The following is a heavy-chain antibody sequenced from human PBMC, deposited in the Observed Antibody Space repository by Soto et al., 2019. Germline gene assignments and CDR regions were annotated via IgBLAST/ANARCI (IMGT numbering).Heavy chain of an antibody. CDR3: AREGGYSYGGYYFDY. CDR1: GFTFSSYA. CDR2: ISSDGSNK. J-gene: IGHJ4*02. D-gene: IGHD5-18*01. V-gene: IGHV3-30-3*01. Sequence: GGSLRLSCAASGFTFSSYAMHWVRQAPGKGLEWVAVISSDGSNKYYADSVKGRFTISRDNSKNTLYLQMNSPRAEDTAVYYCAREGGYSYGGYYFDYWGQGTLVTVSS.